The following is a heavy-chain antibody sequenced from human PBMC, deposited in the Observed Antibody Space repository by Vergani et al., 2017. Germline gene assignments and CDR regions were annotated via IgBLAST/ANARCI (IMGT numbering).Heavy chain of an antibody. V-gene: IGHV4-59*01. J-gene: IGHJ6*03. Sequence: QVHLQEAGPGLVKPAETLSLTCTVSGDSMNNYYWNWIRQTPGKGLEWIGYIYLGGTTTYNPSLESRVSLSADTSKNQFSLQLTSVTASDTAVYYCAREPYVVRGHYIYDSAYFMDVLGKGTTGTVS. CDR2: IYLGGTT. D-gene: IGHD5-18*01. CDR3: AREPYVVRGHYIYDSAYFMDV. CDR1: GDSMNNYY.